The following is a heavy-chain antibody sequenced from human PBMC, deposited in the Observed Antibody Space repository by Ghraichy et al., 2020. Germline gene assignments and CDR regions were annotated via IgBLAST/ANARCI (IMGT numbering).Heavy chain of an antibody. V-gene: IGHV3-49*03. J-gene: IGHJ6*02. D-gene: IGHD6-19*01. CDR1: GFTFGDYA. CDR3: TRAVEAVAGHYYYYGMDV. CDR2: IRSKAYGGTT. Sequence: GGSLRLSCTASGFTFGDYAMSWFRQAPGKGLEWVGFIRSKAYGGTTEYAASVKGRFTISRDDSKSIAYLQMNSLKTEDTAVYYCTRAVEAVAGHYYYYGMDVWGQGTTVTVSS.